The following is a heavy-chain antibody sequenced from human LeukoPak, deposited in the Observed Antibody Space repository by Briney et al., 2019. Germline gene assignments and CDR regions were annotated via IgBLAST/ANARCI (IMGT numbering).Heavy chain of an antibody. CDR1: GFTLSNHW. J-gene: IGHJ3*01. V-gene: IGHV3-74*01. D-gene: IGHD3-16*01. Sequence: GGSLRLSCAASGFTLSNHWMHWVRQTPGKGLMWISRINGVGTLTTYADSVKGRFTISRDNAKNTLYLQMNSLRAEDTAVFYCARGLGGLWGQGTMVTVSS. CDR3: ARGLGGL. CDR2: INGVGTLT.